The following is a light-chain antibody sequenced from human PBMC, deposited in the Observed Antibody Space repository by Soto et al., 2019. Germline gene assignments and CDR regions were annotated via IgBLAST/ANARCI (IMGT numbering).Light chain of an antibody. Sequence: DIQMTQSPSSVSASVGDRVTFTCRANQVITSCLAWFQQNPGKPPKLLIYAASILHGGVPSRFSGSVSGTDFTLTISSLQPEDFATYYCQQANNFPLTFGGGTKVEIK. V-gene: IGKV1D-12*01. J-gene: IGKJ4*01. CDR3: QQANNFPLT. CDR1: QVITSC. CDR2: AAS.